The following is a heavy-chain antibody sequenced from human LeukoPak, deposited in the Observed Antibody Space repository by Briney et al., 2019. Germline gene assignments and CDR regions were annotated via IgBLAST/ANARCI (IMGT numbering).Heavy chain of an antibody. CDR3: AAGTAAYY. CDR1: GIPFSNFY. D-gene: IGHD6-13*01. V-gene: IGHV3-11*03. CDR2: VSSSSSYT. Sequence: GGSLRLSCVVTGIPFSNFYMNWIRQAPGKGLEWISYVSSSSSYTECAVSVKGRFSISRDKSKSALYLEMSDLRVEDTAVYYCAAGTAAYYWGQGSLVIVSS. J-gene: IGHJ4*02.